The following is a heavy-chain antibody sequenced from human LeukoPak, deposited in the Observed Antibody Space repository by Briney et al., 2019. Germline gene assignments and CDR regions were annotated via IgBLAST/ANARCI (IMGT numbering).Heavy chain of an antibody. CDR3: AKDRRVTMVQGAFDI. J-gene: IGHJ3*02. V-gene: IGHV3-23*01. CDR1: GFTFSSYA. CDR2: ISGSGGGT. Sequence: PGRSLRLSCAASGFTFSSYAMSWVRQAPGKGLEWGSAISGSGGGTYYADSVKGRFTISRDNSKNTLYLQMNSLRAEDTAVYYCAKDRRVTMVQGAFDIWGQGTMVTVSS. D-gene: IGHD3-10*01.